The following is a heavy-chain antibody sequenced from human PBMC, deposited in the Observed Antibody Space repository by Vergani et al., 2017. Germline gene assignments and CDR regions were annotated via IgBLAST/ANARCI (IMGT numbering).Heavy chain of an antibody. CDR1: GFTFSSYG. CDR2: IRYDGSNK. D-gene: IGHD3-10*01. V-gene: IGHV3-30*02. J-gene: IGHJ4*02. CDR3: AGVITMVRGVIPPSGY. Sequence: QVQLVESGGGVVQPGGSLRLSCAASGFTFSSYGMHWVRQAPGKGLEWVAFIRYDGSNKYYADSVKGRFTISRDNSKNSLYLQMNSLRAEDTAVYYCAGVITMVRGVIPPSGYWGQGTLVTVSS.